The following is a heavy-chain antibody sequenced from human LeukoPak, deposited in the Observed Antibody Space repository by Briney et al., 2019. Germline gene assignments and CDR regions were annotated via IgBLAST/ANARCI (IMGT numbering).Heavy chain of an antibody. CDR3: AREMGGYHNT. J-gene: IGHJ4*02. D-gene: IGHD5-12*01. V-gene: IGHV3-48*03. CDR2: ISGSGITI. CDR1: GFTFSSFE. Sequence: GGSLRLSCAASGFTFSSFEMNWVRQAPGKGLEWVSYISGSGITIYYADSVKGRFTISRDNAKNSLYLQMNSLRAGDTAVYYCAREMGGYHNTGGQGTLVTVSS.